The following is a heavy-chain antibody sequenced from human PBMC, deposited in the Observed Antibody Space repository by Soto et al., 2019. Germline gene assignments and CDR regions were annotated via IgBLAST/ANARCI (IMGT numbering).Heavy chain of an antibody. CDR2: ISGSGGST. CDR3: ARAFGGVIVPTAYFDY. V-gene: IGHV3-23*01. CDR1: GFTFSSYA. J-gene: IGHJ4*02. D-gene: IGHD3-16*02. Sequence: GGSLRLSCAASGFTFSSYAMSWVRQAPGKGLEWVSAISGSGGSTYYADPVKGRFTISRDNSKNTLYLQMNSLRAEDTAAYYCARAFGGVIVPTAYFDYWGQGTLVTVSS.